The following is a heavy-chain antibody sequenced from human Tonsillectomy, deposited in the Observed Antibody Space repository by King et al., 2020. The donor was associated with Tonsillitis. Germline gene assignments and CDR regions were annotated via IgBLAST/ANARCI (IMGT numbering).Heavy chain of an antibody. CDR2: IKQDGSEK. CDR1: GFTFSSYW. J-gene: IGHJ4*02. CDR3: ARDAAGEVTGYYKPNFDY. V-gene: IGHV3-7*03. D-gene: IGHD3-9*01. Sequence: VQLVESGGGLVQPGGSLRLSCAASGFTFSSYWMSWVRQAPGKGLEWVANIKQDGSEKYYVDSVKGRFTISRDNAKNSLYLQMNSLRAEDMAVYYCARDAAGEVTGYYKPNFDYWGQGTLVTVSS.